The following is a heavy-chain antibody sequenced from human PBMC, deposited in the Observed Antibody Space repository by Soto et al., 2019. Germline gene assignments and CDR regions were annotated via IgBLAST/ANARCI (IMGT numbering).Heavy chain of an antibody. J-gene: IGHJ6*02. Sequence: QVQLVQSGAEVKNPGASVKVSCKASGYTFTRYGIGWARQAPGQGLEWMGWINTYNGNTNYAQNVQGRVTLTTDTSTSTAYMELRSLISTDTAIYYCAMVDVYVTPSPQDVWGQGTTVIVSS. CDR3: AMVDVYVTPSPQDV. CDR2: INTYNGNT. CDR1: GYTFTRYG. D-gene: IGHD3-16*01. V-gene: IGHV1-18*01.